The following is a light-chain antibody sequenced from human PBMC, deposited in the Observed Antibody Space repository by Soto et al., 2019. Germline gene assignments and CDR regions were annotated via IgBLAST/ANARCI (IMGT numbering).Light chain of an antibody. CDR3: QQYNNWPPIT. J-gene: IGKJ5*01. CDR1: QSVSIN. Sequence: DTVMTQSPATLSVSPGERATLSCRASQSVSINLAWYQQIPGQAPRLLIYGASTRATGIPARFSGSGSGTEFILTISSLQSEDFAVYYCQQYNNWPPITFGQGTRLENK. CDR2: GAS. V-gene: IGKV3-15*01.